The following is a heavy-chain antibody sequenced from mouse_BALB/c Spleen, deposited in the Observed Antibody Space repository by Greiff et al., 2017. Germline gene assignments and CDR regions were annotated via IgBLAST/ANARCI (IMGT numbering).Heavy chain of an antibody. V-gene: IGHV1S137*01. CDR2: ISTYYGDA. J-gene: IGHJ1*01. D-gene: IGHD1-1*01. Sequence: QVQLKPSGAELVRPGVSVKISCKGSGYTFTDYAMHWVKQSHAKSLEWIGVISTYYGDASYNQKFKGKATMTVDKSSSTAYMELARLTSEDSAIDYCARAVTTVDWYFDVWGAGTTVTVSS. CDR1: GYTFTDYA. CDR3: ARAVTTVDWYFDV.